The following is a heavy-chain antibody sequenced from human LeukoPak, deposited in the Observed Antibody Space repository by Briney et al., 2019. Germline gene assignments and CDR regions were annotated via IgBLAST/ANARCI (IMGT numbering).Heavy chain of an antibody. CDR3: AKRGPNYYFDY. CDR2: TGIGT. Sequence: GGSLRLSCAASEFXFSSSXXXWXXQAXXXXXEWVSTTGIGTYYADSVKGRFTISRDNSKNTLYLQMNSLRAEDTAVYYCAKRGPNYYFDYWGQGTLVTVSS. J-gene: IGHJ4*02. V-gene: IGHV3-23*01. CDR1: EFXFSSSX. D-gene: IGHD7-27*01.